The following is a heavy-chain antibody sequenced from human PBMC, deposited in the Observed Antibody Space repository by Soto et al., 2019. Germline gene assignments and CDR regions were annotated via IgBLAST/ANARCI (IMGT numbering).Heavy chain of an antibody. CDR3: TRARVKIRGGYYPYYGMDV. V-gene: IGHV3-21*02. Sequence: DVQLEESGGGLVKPGGSLRLSCVASEFTFSVYSMNWVRQAPGKGLEWVSSISSGSSYIYYADSVKGRFTISRDNDKSSLFLHMNSLRVDDTAVYYCTRARVKIRGGYYPYYGMDVWGQGTTVTVSS. J-gene: IGHJ6*02. D-gene: IGHD3-10*01. CDR2: ISSGSSYI. CDR1: EFTFSVYS.